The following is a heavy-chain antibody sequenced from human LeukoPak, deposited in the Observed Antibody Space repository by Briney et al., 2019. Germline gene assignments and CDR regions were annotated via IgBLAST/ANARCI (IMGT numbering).Heavy chain of an antibody. D-gene: IGHD3-10*01. V-gene: IGHV4-4*07. J-gene: IGHJ1*01. CDR1: ATSISTNY. Sequence: PSETLSLTCTVSATSISTNYWNWTRQPAGKGLEWIGRIYVTGTTYYNPSLKSRLTMSVDASRNQFFLNLSSVTAADTAVYYCARGGPDRAREYFQYWGQGTLVTVS. CDR2: IYVTGTT. CDR3: ARGGPDRAREYFQY.